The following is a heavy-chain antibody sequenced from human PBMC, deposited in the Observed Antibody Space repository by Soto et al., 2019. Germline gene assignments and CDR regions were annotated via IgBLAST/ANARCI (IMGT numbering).Heavy chain of an antibody. CDR2: ISYDGSNK. Sequence: GGSLRLSCAASGFTFSSYAMHWVRQAPGKGLEWVAVISYDGSNKYYADSVKGRFTISRDNSKNTLYLQMNSLRAEDTAVYYCDGSSSYLDAFDIWGQGTMVTVSS. CDR3: DGSSSYLDAFDI. CDR1: GFTFSSYA. J-gene: IGHJ3*02. D-gene: IGHD6-6*01. V-gene: IGHV3-30-3*01.